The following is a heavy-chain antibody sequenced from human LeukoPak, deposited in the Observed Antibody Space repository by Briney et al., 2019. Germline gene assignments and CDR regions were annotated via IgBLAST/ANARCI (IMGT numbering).Heavy chain of an antibody. Sequence: GGSLRLSCVASGFIFDHSLMHWVRHAPGKGLEWISLISRDGSTPYYAHSVKGRLTLSRDNSKHSLFLQMNSLAPEDTAVYYCARDIRGNYFDSWGQGTLVTAS. CDR3: ARDIRGNYFDS. V-gene: IGHV3-43D*04. J-gene: IGHJ4*02. CDR1: GFIFDHSL. CDR2: ISRDGSTP. D-gene: IGHD3-16*01.